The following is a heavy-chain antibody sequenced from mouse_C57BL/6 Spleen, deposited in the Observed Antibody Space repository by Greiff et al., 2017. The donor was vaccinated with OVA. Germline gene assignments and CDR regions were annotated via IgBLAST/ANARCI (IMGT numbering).Heavy chain of an antibody. Sequence: VQLQQPGAELVRPGTSVQLSCKASGYTFTSYWLHWVKQRPGQGLEWIGVIDPSDSYTNYNQKFKGKATLTVDTSSSTAYMQLSSLTSEDSAVYYCARSTYYGSSYWFAYWGQGTLVTVSA. J-gene: IGHJ3*01. CDR2: IDPSDSYT. D-gene: IGHD1-1*01. V-gene: IGHV1-59*01. CDR1: GYTFTSYW. CDR3: ARSTYYGSSYWFAY.